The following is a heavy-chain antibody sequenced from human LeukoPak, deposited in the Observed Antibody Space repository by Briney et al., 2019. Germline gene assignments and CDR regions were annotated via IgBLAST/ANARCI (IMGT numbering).Heavy chain of an antibody. CDR2: IIPIFGTA. J-gene: IGHJ6*02. D-gene: IGHD4-11*01. CDR1: GGTFSSYA. CDR3: ARSAAKSDYSRNPRTDYDYGMDV. Sequence: SVKVSCKASGGTFSSYAISWVRQAPGQGLEWMGGIIPIFGTANYAQKVQGRVTITADESTRTAYMELSSLRSEETAVYYCARSAAKSDYSRNPRTDYDYGMDVWGQGTTVTVSS. V-gene: IGHV1-69*13.